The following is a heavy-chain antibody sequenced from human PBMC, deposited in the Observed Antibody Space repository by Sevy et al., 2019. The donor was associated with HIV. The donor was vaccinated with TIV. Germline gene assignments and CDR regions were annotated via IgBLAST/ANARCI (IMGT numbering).Heavy chain of an antibody. V-gene: IGHV3-23*01. CDR2: ISGSGGST. Sequence: GGSLRLSCVASGFTFSSYAMSWVRQAPGKGLEWVSAISGSGGSTYYADSVKGRFTISRDNTKKTLYLQMNSLSAEDTTVYYCAKDLTGYSNYDWFDPWGQGTLVTVSS. CDR3: AKDLTGYSNYDWFDP. D-gene: IGHD4-4*01. CDR1: GFTFSSYA. J-gene: IGHJ5*02.